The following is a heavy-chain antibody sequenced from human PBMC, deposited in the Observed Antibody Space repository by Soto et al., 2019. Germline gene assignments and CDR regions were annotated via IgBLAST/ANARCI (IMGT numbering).Heavy chain of an antibody. D-gene: IGHD5-12*01. CDR2: IIPIFGTA. V-gene: IGHV1-69*13. CDR1: GGTFSSYA. J-gene: IGHJ5*02. Sequence: GASVKVSCKASGGTFSSYAISWVRQAPGQGLEWMGGIIPIFGTANYAQKFQGRVTITADESTSTAYMELSSLRSEDTAVYYCARSPRMATMGAFDPWGQGTLVTVSS. CDR3: ARSPRMATMGAFDP.